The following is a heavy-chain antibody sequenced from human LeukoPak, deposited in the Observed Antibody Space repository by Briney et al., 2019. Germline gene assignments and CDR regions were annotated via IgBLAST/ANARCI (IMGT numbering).Heavy chain of an antibody. J-gene: IGHJ4*02. Sequence: GGSLRLSCAASGFTFSSYAMSWVRQAPGKGLEWVSAISGSGGSTYYADSVKGRFTISRDNSKNTLYLRMNSLRAEDTAVYYCAKVQAHSIAARPVDYWGQGTLVTVSS. V-gene: IGHV3-23*01. CDR3: AKVQAHSIAARPVDY. CDR1: GFTFSSYA. CDR2: ISGSGGST. D-gene: IGHD6-6*01.